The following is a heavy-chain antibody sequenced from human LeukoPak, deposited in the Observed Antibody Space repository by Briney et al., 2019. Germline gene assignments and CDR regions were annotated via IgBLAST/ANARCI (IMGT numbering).Heavy chain of an antibody. CDR1: GFTFSSYW. CDR2: IKQDGSET. D-gene: IGHD3-10*02. V-gene: IGHV3-7*05. J-gene: IGHJ2*01. CDR3: ARGPYVPFPNWYFDL. Sequence: GGSLRLSCAASGFTFSSYWMSWVRQAPGKGPEWVANIKQDGSETHYVDSVKGRFTISRDNAKNSLYLQMSSLRPDDTAVYYCARGPYVPFPNWYFDLWGRGTLVTVPS.